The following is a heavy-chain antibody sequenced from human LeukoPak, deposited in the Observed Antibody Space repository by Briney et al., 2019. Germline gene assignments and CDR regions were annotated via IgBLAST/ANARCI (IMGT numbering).Heavy chain of an antibody. V-gene: IGHV1-69*04. CDR2: IIPILGIA. CDR1: GGTFSSYA. Sequence: GASVKVSCKASGGTFSSYAISWVRQAPGQGLEWVGRIIPILGIANYAQKFQGRVTITADKSTSTAYMELSSLRSEDTAVYYCARGLALGYCSGGSCYAYDVWGKGTTVTVSS. CDR3: ARGLALGYCSGGSCYAYDV. D-gene: IGHD2-15*01. J-gene: IGHJ6*04.